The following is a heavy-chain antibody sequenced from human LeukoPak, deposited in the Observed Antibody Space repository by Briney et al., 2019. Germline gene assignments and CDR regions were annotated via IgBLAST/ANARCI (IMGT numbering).Heavy chain of an antibody. CDR1: GGSISSYY. V-gene: IGHV4-59*08. CDR3: ARRPLRYFDWLPYYYYGMDV. D-gene: IGHD3-9*01. Sequence: SETLSLTCTVSGGSISSYYWSWVRQPPGKGLEWIGYIYYSGSTNYNPSLKSRVTISLDTSKNQFSLKLSSVTAADTAVYYCARRPLRYFDWLPYYYYGMDVWGQGTTVTVSS. CDR2: IYYSGST. J-gene: IGHJ6*02.